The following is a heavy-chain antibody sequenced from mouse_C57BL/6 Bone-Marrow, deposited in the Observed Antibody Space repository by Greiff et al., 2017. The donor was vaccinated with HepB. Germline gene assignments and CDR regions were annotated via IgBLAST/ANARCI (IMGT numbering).Heavy chain of an antibody. D-gene: IGHD1-1*01. J-gene: IGHJ1*03. CDR3: ARRGLLRYGWHFDV. CDR2: ISSGGSYT. V-gene: IGHV5-6*01. Sequence: EVQRVESGGDLVKPGGSLKLSCAASGFTFCSYGMSWVRQTPDKRLEWVATISSGGSYTYYPDSVKWRFTISRDNAKNTLYLQMSSQKSEDTAMYYCARRGLLRYGWHFDVWGTGTTVTVSS. CDR1: GFTFCSYG.